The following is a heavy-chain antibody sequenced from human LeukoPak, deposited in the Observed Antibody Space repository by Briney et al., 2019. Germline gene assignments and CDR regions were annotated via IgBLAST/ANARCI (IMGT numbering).Heavy chain of an antibody. CDR3: ARSHSGGFYYFDY. CDR1: GFTFSSYW. CDR2: IKQDGSEK. Sequence: GGSLRLSCAASGFTFSSYWMSWVRQAPGKGLEWVANIKQDGSEKYYVDSVKGRFTISRDNAKNSLYLQMNSLRAEDTAVYYCARSHSGGFYYFDYWGQGTLVTVSS. V-gene: IGHV3-7*01. D-gene: IGHD6-19*01. J-gene: IGHJ4*02.